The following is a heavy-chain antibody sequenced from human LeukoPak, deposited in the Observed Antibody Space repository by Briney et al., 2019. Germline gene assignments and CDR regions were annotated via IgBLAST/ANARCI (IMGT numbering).Heavy chain of an antibody. CDR2: VSYSGDT. CDR1: GGSISGHF. CDR3: ARGGASSRYFGY. J-gene: IGHJ4*02. D-gene: IGHD1-26*01. V-gene: IGHV4-59*11. Sequence: SETLSLTCTVSGGSISGHFWSWIRQPPGKGLEWIGFVSYSGDTNYSPSFNGRVTISLDTSKSQLSLNLNSVTAADTAMYFCARGGASSRYFGYWGQGTLVTVSS.